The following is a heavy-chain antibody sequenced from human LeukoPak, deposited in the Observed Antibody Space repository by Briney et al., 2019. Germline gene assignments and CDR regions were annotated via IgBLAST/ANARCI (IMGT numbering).Heavy chain of an antibody. CDR1: GYTLTSYS. CDR2: INPSLGTT. D-gene: IGHD1-26*01. Sequence: ASVKVSCKASGYTLTSYSMNWVRQAPGQGLEWTGVINPSLGTTSYAQDFQGRVTVTRDTSTNTVYMELSSLRYEDTAVYFCARPLNQWEAFDIWGQGTMVTVSS. J-gene: IGHJ3*02. V-gene: IGHV1-46*01. CDR3: ARPLNQWEAFDI.